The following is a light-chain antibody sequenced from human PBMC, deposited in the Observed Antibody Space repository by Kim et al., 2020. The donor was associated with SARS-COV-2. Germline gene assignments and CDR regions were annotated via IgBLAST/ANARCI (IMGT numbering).Light chain of an antibody. Sequence: QSALTQPPSASGSPGQSVTISCTGTSSDVGAYNYVSWYQQHPGKAPKLMIYEVSQRPSGVPDRFSGSKSGNTASLTVSGLQAEDEADYYCSSYTGSNNVFGTGTKVTVL. CDR1: SSDVGAYNY. CDR3: SSYTGSNNV. J-gene: IGLJ1*01. V-gene: IGLV2-8*01. CDR2: EVS.